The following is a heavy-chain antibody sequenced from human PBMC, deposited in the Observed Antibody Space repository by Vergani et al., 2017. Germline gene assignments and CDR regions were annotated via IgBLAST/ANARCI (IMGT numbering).Heavy chain of an antibody. D-gene: IGHD6-13*01. V-gene: IGHV3-66*02. CDR2: IYSGAST. J-gene: IGHJ4*02. CDR1: GFTVSSNY. CDR3: ARLRSSWYSDASDY. Sequence: EVQLVESGGGLVQPGGSLRLSCAASGFTVSSNYMNWVRQAPGKGLEWVSVIYSGASTYYTDSVKGRFTISRDNSKNTPYLQMNSLKAEDTAVYYCARLRSSWYSDASDYWGQGTLVTVSS.